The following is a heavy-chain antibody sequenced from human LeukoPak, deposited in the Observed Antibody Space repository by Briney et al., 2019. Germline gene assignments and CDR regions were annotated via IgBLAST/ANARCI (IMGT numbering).Heavy chain of an antibody. D-gene: IGHD3-10*01. CDR1: GYSFTSYW. V-gene: IGHV5-51*01. Sequence: GESLRISCKGSGYSFTSYWIGWVRQMPGKGLEWMGIIYPGDSDTRYSPSFQGQVTISADKSISTAYLQWSSLKASDTAMYYCARTDRVRLSPGDWFDPWGQGTLVTASS. J-gene: IGHJ5*02. CDR2: IYPGDSDT. CDR3: ARTDRVRLSPGDWFDP.